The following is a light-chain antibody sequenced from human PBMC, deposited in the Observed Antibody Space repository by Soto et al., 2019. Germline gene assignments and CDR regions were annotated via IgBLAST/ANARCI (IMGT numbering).Light chain of an antibody. J-gene: IGKJ5*01. CDR3: HQSYSTPIT. Sequence: DIQMTQSPSSLSASVGDRVTITYRASESISVYLNWYQKKPGKAPKLLIQAAVNLEGGVPSRFRGSGSGTDFTLSISSLQAEEFATYYWHQSYSTPITFGQGTRLEIK. V-gene: IGKV1-39*01. CDR2: AAV. CDR1: ESISVY.